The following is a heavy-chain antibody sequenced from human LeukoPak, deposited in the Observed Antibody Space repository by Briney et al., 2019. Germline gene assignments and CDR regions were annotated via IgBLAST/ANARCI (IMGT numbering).Heavy chain of an antibody. J-gene: IGHJ6*03. CDR2: IYSGGST. CDR1: GFTVSSNY. CDR3: AKDTVKVTTIRRVPHYMDV. V-gene: IGHV3-66*02. Sequence: GGSLRLSCAASGFTVSSNYMSWVRQAPGKGLEWVSVIYSGGSTYYADSVKGRFTISRDSSKNTLYLQMNSLRTEDTAVYYCAKDTVKVTTIRRVPHYMDVWGKGTTVTISS. D-gene: IGHD5-12*01.